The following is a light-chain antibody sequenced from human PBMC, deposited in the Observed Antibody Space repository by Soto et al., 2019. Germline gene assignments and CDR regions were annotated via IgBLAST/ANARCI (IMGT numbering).Light chain of an antibody. J-gene: IGKJ1*01. CDR3: QRSYGSPPWT. CDR1: QSVSNW. CDR2: KAS. Sequence: GDRVIITCRASQSVSNWLAWYQQKPGKAPNLLIDKASSLKSGVPSRFSGSGSGTDFTLTISRLQPEDFATYYCQRSYGSPPWTFGQGTKVDIK. V-gene: IGKV1-5*03.